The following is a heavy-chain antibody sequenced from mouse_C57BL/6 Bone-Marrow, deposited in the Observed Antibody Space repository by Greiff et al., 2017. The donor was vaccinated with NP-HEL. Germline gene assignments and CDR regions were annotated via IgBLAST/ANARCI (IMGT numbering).Heavy chain of an antibody. CDR3: ARSTTMVKRWLYAMDY. J-gene: IGHJ4*01. CDR2: IDPSDSYT. Sequence: QVQLQQPGAELVMPGASVKLSCKASGYTFTSYWMHWVKQRPGQGLEWIGEIDPSDSYTNYNQKFKGKSTLTVDKSSSTAYMQLSSLTSEDSAVYYCARSTTMVKRWLYAMDYWGQGTSDTVSS. V-gene: IGHV1-69*01. D-gene: IGHD2-1*01. CDR1: GYTFTSYW.